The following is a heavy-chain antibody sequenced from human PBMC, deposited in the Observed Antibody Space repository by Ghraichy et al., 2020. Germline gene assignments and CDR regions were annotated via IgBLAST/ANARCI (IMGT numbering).Heavy chain of an antibody. CDR3: ARGGEGYCSSTSCLAFDY. D-gene: IGHD2-2*01. J-gene: IGHJ4*02. V-gene: IGHV3-48*02. CDR2: ISSSSSTI. CDR1: GFTFSSYS. Sequence: GGSLRLSCAASGFTFSSYSMNWVRQAPGKELEWVSYISSSSSTIYYADSVKGRFTISRDNAKNSLYLQMNSLRDEDTAVYYCARGGEGYCSSTSCLAFDYWGQGTLVTVSS.